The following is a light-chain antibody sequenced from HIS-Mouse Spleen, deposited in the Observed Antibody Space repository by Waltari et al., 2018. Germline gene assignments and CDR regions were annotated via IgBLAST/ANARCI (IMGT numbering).Light chain of an antibody. CDR2: EDN. CDR1: SGSIASNY. CDR3: QSYDSSNHVV. J-gene: IGLJ2*01. V-gene: IGLV6-57*02. Sequence: NFMLTQPHSVSESPGKTVTISCTGSSGSIASNYVQWYQQHPGSAPTAVIYEDNQRPSGVPDRFSGSIDSSSNSASLTISGLKTEDEADYCCQSYDSSNHVVFGGGTKLTVL.